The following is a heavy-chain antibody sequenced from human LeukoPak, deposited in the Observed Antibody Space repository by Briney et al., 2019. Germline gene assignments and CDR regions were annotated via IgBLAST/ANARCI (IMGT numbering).Heavy chain of an antibody. CDR3: ASGRITIFGVVENWFDP. D-gene: IGHD3-3*01. V-gene: IGHV1-2*02. Sequence: ASVKVSCKASGYTFTGYYMHWVRQAPGQGLEWMGWINPNSGGTNYAQKFQGRVTMTRDTSISTAYMELSGLRSDDTAVYYCASGRITIFGVVENWFDPWGQGTLVTVSS. CDR1: GYTFTGYY. J-gene: IGHJ5*02. CDR2: INPNSGGT.